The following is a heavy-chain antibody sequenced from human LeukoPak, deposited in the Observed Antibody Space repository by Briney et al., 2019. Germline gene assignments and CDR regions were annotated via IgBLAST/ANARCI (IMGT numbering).Heavy chain of an antibody. CDR1: GFTFSSHA. D-gene: IGHD6-13*01. CDR3: AKDGSSSWQDKYFQH. J-gene: IGHJ1*01. Sequence: GGSLRLSCAASGFTFSSHALHWVRQAPGKGLEWVAVISYDGGNKCYADSVKGRFTISRDSSKNTLYLKMNSLRAEDTAVYYCAKDGSSSWQDKYFQHWGQGTLVTVSS. V-gene: IGHV3-30*04. CDR2: ISYDGGNK.